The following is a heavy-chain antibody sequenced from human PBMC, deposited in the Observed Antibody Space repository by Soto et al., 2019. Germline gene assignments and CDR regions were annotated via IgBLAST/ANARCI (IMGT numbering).Heavy chain of an antibody. Sequence: SETLSLTCTVSGGSISSGGYYWSWIRQHPGKGLEWIGYIYYSGSTYYNPSLKSRVTISVDTSKNQFSLKLSSVTAADTAVYYCARASCGGDRHRFDYWGEGTLVTVSS. CDR3: ARASCGGDRHRFDY. CDR2: IYYSGST. D-gene: IGHD2-21*02. CDR1: GGSISSGGYY. J-gene: IGHJ4*02. V-gene: IGHV4-31*03.